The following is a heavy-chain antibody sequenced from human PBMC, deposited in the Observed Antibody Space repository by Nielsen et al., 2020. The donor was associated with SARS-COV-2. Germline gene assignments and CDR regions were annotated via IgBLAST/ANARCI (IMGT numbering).Heavy chain of an antibody. CDR2: IWYDGSNK. CDR1: GFTFSSYG. J-gene: IGHJ4*02. Sequence: GESLKISCAASGFTFSSYGMHWVRQAPGKGLEWVAVIWYDGSNKYYADSVKGRFTISRDNSKNTLYLQMNSLRAEDTAVYYCAQDTAMGGGGGYWGQGTLVTVSS. D-gene: IGHD5-18*01. V-gene: IGHV3-33*06. CDR3: AQDTAMGGGGGY.